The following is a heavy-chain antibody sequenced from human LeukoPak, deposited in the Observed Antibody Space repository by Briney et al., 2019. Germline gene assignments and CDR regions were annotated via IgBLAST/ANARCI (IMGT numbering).Heavy chain of an antibody. CDR1: GGSISSSSYY. J-gene: IGHJ4*02. Sequence: SETLSLTCTVSGGSISSSSYYWGWIRQPPGKGLEWIGSIYYSGSTYYNPSLKSRATISVDTSKNQFSLKLSSVTAADTAVYYCARHPLSDYVWGSYRLPFDYWGQGTLVTVSS. V-gene: IGHV4-39*01. CDR3: ARHPLSDYVWGSYRLPFDY. CDR2: IYYSGST. D-gene: IGHD3-16*02.